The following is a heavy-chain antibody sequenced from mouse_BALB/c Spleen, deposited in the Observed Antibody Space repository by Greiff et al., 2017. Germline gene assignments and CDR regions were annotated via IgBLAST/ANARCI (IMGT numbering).Heavy chain of an antibody. Sequence: LVESGPELVKPGASVKVSCKASGYAFTSYNMYWVKQSHGKSLEWIGYIDPYNGGTSYNQKFKGKATLTVDKSSSTAYMHLNSLTSEDSAVYYCARNRYDGAWFAYWGQGTLVTVSA. CDR2: IDPYNGGT. J-gene: IGHJ3*01. CDR3: ARNRYDGAWFAY. CDR1: GYAFTSYN. D-gene: IGHD2-14*01. V-gene: IGHV1S135*01.